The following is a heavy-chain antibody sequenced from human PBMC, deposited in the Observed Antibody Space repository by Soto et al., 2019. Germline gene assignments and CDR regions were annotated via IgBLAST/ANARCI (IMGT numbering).Heavy chain of an antibody. V-gene: IGHV1-3*01. CDR2: IKVDSGNR. CDR1: GYTFTRYG. Sequence: GASVKVSCKASGYTFTRYGIHWVRQAPGQRLEGMGGIKVDSGNREYSQKFQARVTITRATSASTAYMEMRSLTPEDTALYYCTRDLLPRSSFSGFDPWGQGTQVTSPQ. J-gene: IGHJ5*02. CDR3: TRDLLPRSSFSGFDP. D-gene: IGHD5-12*01.